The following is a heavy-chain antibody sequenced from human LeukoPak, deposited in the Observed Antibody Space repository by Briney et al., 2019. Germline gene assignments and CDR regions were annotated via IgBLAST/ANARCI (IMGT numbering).Heavy chain of an antibody. CDR1: GYTFTSYA. J-gene: IGHJ5*02. Sequence: GASVKVSCKASGYTFTSYAMHWVRQAPGQRLEWMGWINTGNGNTKYSQKFQGRVTITRDTSASTAYMELSSLRSEDTAVYYCARERSYRWFDPWGQGTLVTVSS. CDR3: ARERSYRWFDP. CDR2: INTGNGNT. V-gene: IGHV1-3*04. D-gene: IGHD1-1*01.